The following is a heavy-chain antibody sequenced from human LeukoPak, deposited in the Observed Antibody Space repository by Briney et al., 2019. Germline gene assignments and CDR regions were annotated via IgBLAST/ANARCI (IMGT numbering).Heavy chain of an antibody. V-gene: IGHV1-18*01. CDR2: ISAYNGNT. J-gene: IGHJ4*02. CDR3: ARRDRYCSSTSCFGGFDY. D-gene: IGHD2-2*01. Sequence: ASVKVSCKASGYTFTSYGISWVRQAPGQGLEWMGWISAYNGNTNYAQKLQGRVTMTTDTSTSTAYMELRSLRSDDTAVYYCARRDRYCSSTSCFGGFDYWGQGTLVTVSS. CDR1: GYTFTSYG.